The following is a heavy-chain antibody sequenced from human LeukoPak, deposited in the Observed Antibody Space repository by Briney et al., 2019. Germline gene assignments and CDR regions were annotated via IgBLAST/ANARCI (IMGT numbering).Heavy chain of an antibody. Sequence: GGSLRLSCAASGFTFSSYTMNWVRQAPGRRLEWVSSISSSSSYIYYADSVKGRFTISRDDARNSLYLQMNSLRAEDTAVYYCADGGVADAFDIWGQGTMVTVSS. CDR3: ADGGVADAFDI. D-gene: IGHD3-3*01. CDR1: GFTFSSYT. V-gene: IGHV3-21*01. J-gene: IGHJ3*02. CDR2: ISSSSSYI.